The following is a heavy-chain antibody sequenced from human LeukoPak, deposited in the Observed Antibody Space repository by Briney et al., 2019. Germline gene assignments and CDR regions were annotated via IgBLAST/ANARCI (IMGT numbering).Heavy chain of an antibody. CDR2: VRSKSYGGAT. CDR1: GFTFGDYA. CDR3: TRLSQDCSRTSCYYYFYYYYMDV. Sequence: GGSLRLSCTASGFTFGDYAMSWFRQAPGKGLEWVGFVRSKSYGGATDYAASVKGRFTISRDDPKSIAYLLMNSLKTEDTAVYYCTRLSQDCSRTSCYYYFYYYYMDVWGKGTTVTVSS. V-gene: IGHV3-49*03. J-gene: IGHJ6*03. D-gene: IGHD2-2*01.